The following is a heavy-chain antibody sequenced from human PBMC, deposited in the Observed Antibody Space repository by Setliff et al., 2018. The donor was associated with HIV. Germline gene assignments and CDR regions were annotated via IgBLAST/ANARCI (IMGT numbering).Heavy chain of an antibody. CDR2: VHHSGST. CDR3: ARGDHDYVWGSLNS. D-gene: IGHD3-16*01. Sequence: SETLSLTCTVSSDSISSSYWTWIRQPPGQGLEWIGYVHHSGSTKYNASLRSRVTISRYDSKNTLYLQMGSLRTEDTAVYYCARGDHDYVWGSLNSWGQGTLVTVSS. J-gene: IGHJ4*02. CDR1: SDSISSSY. V-gene: IGHV4-59*01.